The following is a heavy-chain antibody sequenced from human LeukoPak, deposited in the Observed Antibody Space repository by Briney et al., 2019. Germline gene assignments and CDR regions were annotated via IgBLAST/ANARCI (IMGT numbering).Heavy chain of an antibody. J-gene: IGHJ4*02. V-gene: IGHV3-30-3*01. CDR1: GFTFSSFA. CDR2: ISFDGSNE. CDR3: AKDPLYYYDSSGYNPFDY. D-gene: IGHD3-22*01. Sequence: GGSLRLSCAASGFTFSSFAMHWVRQAPGKGLEWVAFISFDGSNEYYADSVKGRFTISRDNSKNTLYLQMNSLRAEDTAVYYCAKDPLYYYDSSGYNPFDYWGQGTLVTVSS.